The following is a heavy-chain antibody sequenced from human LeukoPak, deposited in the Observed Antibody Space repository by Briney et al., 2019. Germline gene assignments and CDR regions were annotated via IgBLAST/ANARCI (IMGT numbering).Heavy chain of an antibody. CDR3: ARDSGSPYYYYGMDV. D-gene: IGHD3-10*01. V-gene: IGHV3-74*01. Sequence: GGSLRLSCAASGFTFRSYGMTWVRQAPGKGLVWVSRINIDGSSTTYADSVRGRFTISRDNAKNTVYLQMNSLRAEDTAVYYCARDSGSPYYYYGMDVWGQGTTVTVSS. CDR1: GFTFRSYG. J-gene: IGHJ6*02. CDR2: INIDGSST.